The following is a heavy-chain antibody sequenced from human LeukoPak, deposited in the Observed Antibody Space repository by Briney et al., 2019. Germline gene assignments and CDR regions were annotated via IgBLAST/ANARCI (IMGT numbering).Heavy chain of an antibody. J-gene: IGHJ4*02. D-gene: IGHD6-19*01. CDR1: GFTFSDYY. V-gene: IGHV3-11*06. CDR3: ARQVAGKRFDY. Sequence: GGSLRLSRAASGFTFSDYYMSWIRQAPGRGLEWVSYISSSSSYTNYADSVKGRFTISRDNAKNSLYLQMNSLRAEDTAVYYCARQVAGKRFDYWGQGTLVTVSS. CDR2: ISSSSSYT.